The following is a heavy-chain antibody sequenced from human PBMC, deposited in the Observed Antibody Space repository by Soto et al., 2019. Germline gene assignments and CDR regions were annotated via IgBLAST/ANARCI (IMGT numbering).Heavy chain of an antibody. V-gene: IGHV4-59*12. CDR2: IYYTGTT. J-gene: IGHJ5*02. D-gene: IGHD2-2*01. Sequence: SETLSLTCTVSGGSISSFYWSWIRQPPGKGLEWIGYIYYTGTTNYNPSLKSRVTISVDTSKNQFSLKLSSVTAADTAVYYCARVPDRWGQGTLVTVSS. CDR3: ARVPDR. CDR1: GGSISSFY.